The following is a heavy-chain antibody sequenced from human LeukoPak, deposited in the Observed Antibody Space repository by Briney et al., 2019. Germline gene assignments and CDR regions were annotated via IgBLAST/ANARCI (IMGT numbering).Heavy chain of an antibody. Sequence: ASVKVSCKASGYTFTSYDINWVRQATGQGLEWMGWMNPNSGNTGYAQKFQGRVTMTRNTSISTAYMELSSLRSEDTAVYYCARVTYYYDSSGPYRGAFDIWGQGTMVTVSS. CDR3: ARVTYYYDSSGPYRGAFDI. V-gene: IGHV1-8*01. D-gene: IGHD3-22*01. CDR1: GYTFTSYD. J-gene: IGHJ3*02. CDR2: MNPNSGNT.